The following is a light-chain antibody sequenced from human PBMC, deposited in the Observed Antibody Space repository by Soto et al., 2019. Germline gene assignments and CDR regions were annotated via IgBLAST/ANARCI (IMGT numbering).Light chain of an antibody. CDR3: QQYGSSPLFT. V-gene: IGKV3-20*01. Sequence: ESVLTQSPGTLSLSPGERATLSCRASQSVSSSYFAWYQQKPGQAPSLLIYGSSSRATGIPDRFSGSGSGTDFTLTISRLEPEDFAVYYCQQYGSSPLFTFGPGTKVDIK. J-gene: IGKJ3*01. CDR1: QSVSSSY. CDR2: GSS.